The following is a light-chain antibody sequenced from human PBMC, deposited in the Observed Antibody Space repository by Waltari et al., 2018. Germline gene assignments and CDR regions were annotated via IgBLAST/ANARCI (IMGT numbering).Light chain of an antibody. CDR3: SSYTSGTTLVV. CDR1: SSDIGGYNY. Sequence: QSALTQPASVSGSPGQSITISCTGTSSDIGGYNYVSWYQQHPGKAPKLMIFDVTNLPSGVSNRFSGSESGNTASLTISGLQAEDEADYYCSSYTSGTTLVVFGGGTKLTVL. V-gene: IGLV2-14*03. CDR2: DVT. J-gene: IGLJ2*01.